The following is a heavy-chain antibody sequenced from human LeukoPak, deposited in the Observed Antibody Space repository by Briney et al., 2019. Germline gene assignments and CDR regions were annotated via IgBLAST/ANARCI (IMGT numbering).Heavy chain of an antibody. V-gene: IGHV3-15*01. CDR2: IKRKADGGTT. J-gene: IGHJ3*02. CDR1: GFTFSNAW. Sequence: GGFLRLSCAASGFTFSNAWMSWVRQAPGKGLEWVGRIKRKADGGTTDYAAPVKGRFTISRDDSKNTLYLQMNSLKTEDTAAYYCTTNDAFDIWGQGTMVTVSS. CDR3: TTNDAFDI.